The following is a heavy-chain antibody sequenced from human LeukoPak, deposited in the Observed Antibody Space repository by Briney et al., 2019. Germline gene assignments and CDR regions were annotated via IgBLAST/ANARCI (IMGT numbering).Heavy chain of an antibody. CDR3: ARAAIPGWFDP. J-gene: IGHJ5*02. CDR1: GFTFSSYG. V-gene: IGHV3-33*01. Sequence: GGSLRLSCAASGFTFSSYGMHWVRQAPGKGLEWVAVIWYDGSNKYYADSVKGRFTISRDNSKNTLYLQMNSLRAEDTAVYYCARAAIPGWFDPWGQGTLVTVSS. D-gene: IGHD2-2*02. CDR2: IWYDGSNK.